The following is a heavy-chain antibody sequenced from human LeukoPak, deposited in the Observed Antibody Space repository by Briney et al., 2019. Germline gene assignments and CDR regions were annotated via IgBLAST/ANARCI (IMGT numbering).Heavy chain of an antibody. CDR3: ARDGPSSSWSYAIDI. V-gene: IGHV3-53*01. D-gene: IGHD6-6*01. CDR1: GFTDSSNY. J-gene: IGHJ3*02. CDR2: IYSGGST. Sequence: GGSLRLSCAASGFTDSSNYMSWVRQAPGKGLEWVSVIYSGGSTYYADSVKGRFTISRDNSKNTLYLQMNSLRAEDTAVYYCARDGPSSSWSYAIDIWGQGTMVTVSS.